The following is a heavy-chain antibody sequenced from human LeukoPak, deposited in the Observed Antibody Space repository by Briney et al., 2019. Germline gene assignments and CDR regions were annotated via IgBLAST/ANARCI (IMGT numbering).Heavy chain of an antibody. J-gene: IGHJ4*02. D-gene: IGHD1-26*01. CDR3: KTEGRAGDTPFDH. CDR2: INPNSGGT. Sequence: ASVKVSCKASGYTFTGYYMHWVRQAPGQGLEWMGWINPNSGGTNYAQKFQGRVTMTRDTSISTAYMELSRLRSDDTAVYYCKTEGRAGDTPFDHWGQGTLVTVSS. CDR1: GYTFTGYY. V-gene: IGHV1-2*02.